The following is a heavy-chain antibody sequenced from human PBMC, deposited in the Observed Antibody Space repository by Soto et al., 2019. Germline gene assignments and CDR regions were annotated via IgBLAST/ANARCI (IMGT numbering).Heavy chain of an antibody. J-gene: IGHJ6*02. CDR1: GFTFRIYA. D-gene: IGHD2-15*01. CDR2: IRGNGAGI. Sequence: SLRLSCVASGFTFRIYAMTWVRQAPGKGLEWVARIRGNGAGISYADSVKGRFTISRDNSKNTVYLQMNSLRADDTAVYFCAKRGDILDVSSSFVGYGMDVWGQGTTVTVSS. V-gene: IGHV3-23*01. CDR3: AKRGDILDVSSSFVGYGMDV.